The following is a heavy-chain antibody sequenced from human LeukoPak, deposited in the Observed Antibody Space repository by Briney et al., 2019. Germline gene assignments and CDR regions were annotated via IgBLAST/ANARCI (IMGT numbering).Heavy chain of an antibody. J-gene: IGHJ4*02. D-gene: IGHD5-12*01. CDR2: IYHSGST. CDR1: GGSISTYY. CDR3: ARGGGYASPIGY. Sequence: SETLSLTCTHSGGSISTYYWSWVRQPPGKRLEWIGYIYHSGSTTYNPSLKSRVTISVDTSKNQFSLKLSSVTAADTAVYYCARGGGYASPIGYWGQGALVTVSS. V-gene: IGHV4-59*01.